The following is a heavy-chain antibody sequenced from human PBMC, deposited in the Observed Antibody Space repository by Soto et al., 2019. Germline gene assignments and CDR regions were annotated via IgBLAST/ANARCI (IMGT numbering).Heavy chain of an antibody. J-gene: IGHJ4*02. D-gene: IGHD3-22*01. V-gene: IGHV2-26*01. CDR1: GFSLSYARVG. CDR3: ARQGAYYDSSGYPYFYFGY. Sequence: QVTLKESGPVLVKPTETLTLTCTVSGFSLSYARVGVSWIRQPPGEALAWLAHIFWNDEKSYSPSLKSRLTISKDTSKSQVFHAMTHLDPLDSATYYCARQGAYYDSSGYPYFYFGYWGQGILGSVSS. CDR2: IFWNDEK.